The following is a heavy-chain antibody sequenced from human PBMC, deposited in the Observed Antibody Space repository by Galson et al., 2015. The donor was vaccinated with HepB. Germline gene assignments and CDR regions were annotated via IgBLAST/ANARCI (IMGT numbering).Heavy chain of an antibody. CDR2: IYPGDSDT. CDR3: ASAPRATSICAAFYI. V-gene: IGHV5-51*01. Sequence: QSGAEVKKPGESLKISCKGSGYSFTSYWIGWVRQMPGKGLEWMGIIYPGDSDTRYSPSFQGQVTISADKSISTAYLQWRSLKASDTAMYYCASAPRATSICAAFYICGQGTMVTASS. CDR1: GYSFTSYW. D-gene: IGHD5-12*01. J-gene: IGHJ3*02.